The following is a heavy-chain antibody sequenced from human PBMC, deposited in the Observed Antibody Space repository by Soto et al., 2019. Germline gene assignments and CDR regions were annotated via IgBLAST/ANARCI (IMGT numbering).Heavy chain of an antibody. CDR2: IYPGDSDT. J-gene: IGHJ4*02. CDR3: VRVKTRNWSTPPPDY. D-gene: IGHD1-1*01. CDR1: GYSSSYYW. V-gene: IGHV5-51*01. Sequence: PGESLKISCQGSGYSSSYYWIGWVRQMPAKVLEWLGIIYPGDSDTRYSPSFQGQVTISADNSMSAAYLQWSSLKASDTALYYCVRVKTRNWSTPPPDYWGQGTLVTVSS.